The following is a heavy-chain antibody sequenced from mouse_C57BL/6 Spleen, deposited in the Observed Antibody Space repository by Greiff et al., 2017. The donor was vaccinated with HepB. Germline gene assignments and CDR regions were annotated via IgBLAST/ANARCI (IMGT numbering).Heavy chain of an antibody. CDR3: ARRGDSSGYGAD. CDR2: IDPSDSDT. CDR1: GYTFTSYW. D-gene: IGHD3-2*02. J-gene: IGHJ3*01. V-gene: IGHV1-50*01. Sequence: QVQLQQPGAELVKPGASVKLSCKASGYTFTSYWMQWVKQRPGQGLEWIGEIDPSDSDTNYNQKFKGKATLTVDTSSSTAYMQLSSLTSEDSAVYYCARRGDSSGYGADWGEGTLVTVSA.